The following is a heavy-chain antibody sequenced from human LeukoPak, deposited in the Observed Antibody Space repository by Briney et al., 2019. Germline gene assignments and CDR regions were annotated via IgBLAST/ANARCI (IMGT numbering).Heavy chain of an antibody. CDR1: GFTFNHYA. Sequence: GGSLRLSCAASGFTFNHYAMSWVRRAPGKGLEWVSGINHIDHTFYADSVKGRFTISRDNSKNTVFLQMNSLRGDDTAEYFCARDHGSQDSGAWYVFDYWGRGTLVTVSS. D-gene: IGHD6-19*01. V-gene: IGHV3-23*01. J-gene: IGHJ4*02. CDR3: ARDHGSQDSGAWYVFDY. CDR2: INHIDHT.